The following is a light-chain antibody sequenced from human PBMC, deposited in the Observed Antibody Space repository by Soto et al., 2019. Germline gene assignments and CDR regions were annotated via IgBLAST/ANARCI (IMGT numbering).Light chain of an antibody. V-gene: IGLV1-44*01. J-gene: IGLJ3*02. CDR1: SSNIGSQT. CDR2: SNN. Sequence: QSVLTQPPSASGTPGQRVTISCSGNSSNIGSQTLNWYQQLPGTAPKLLISSNNQRPSGVPDRFSVSKSGTSASLAISGLQSEDEAHYYCAAWDDSLNGPVFGGGTKSPS. CDR3: AAWDDSLNGPV.